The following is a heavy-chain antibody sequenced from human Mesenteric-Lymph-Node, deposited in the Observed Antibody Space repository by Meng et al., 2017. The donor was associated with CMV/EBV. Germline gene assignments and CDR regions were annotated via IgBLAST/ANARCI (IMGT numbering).Heavy chain of an antibody. CDR2: ITTSSSHT. J-gene: IGHJ3*01. Sequence: GGSLRLSCAASGFVFRGYGMSWFRQAPGKGLEWVSSITTSSSHTYYADSVKGRFTISRDDAKNTLYLQMNSLRAEDTALYYCAVDPYADYKGDAFDVWGQGTMVTVSS. CDR3: AVDPYADYKGDAFDV. V-gene: IGHV3-21*01. CDR1: GFVFRGYG. D-gene: IGHD4-17*01.